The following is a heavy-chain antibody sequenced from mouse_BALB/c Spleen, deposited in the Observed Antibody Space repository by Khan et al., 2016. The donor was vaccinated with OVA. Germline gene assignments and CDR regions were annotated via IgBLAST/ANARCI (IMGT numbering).Heavy chain of an antibody. J-gene: IGHJ3*01. CDR1: GYSITSGYY. CDR3: ARGGRWFDY. CDR2: INYGGNN. V-gene: IGHV3-6*02. Sequence: EVKLLESGPGLVKPSQSLSLTCSVTGYSITSGYYWNWIRQFPGNTLEWMGYINYGGNNNYNPSLKNRISVTRDTSKNQFFLRLNSVTAEDSATYYCARGGRWFDYWGQGTLVTVSA.